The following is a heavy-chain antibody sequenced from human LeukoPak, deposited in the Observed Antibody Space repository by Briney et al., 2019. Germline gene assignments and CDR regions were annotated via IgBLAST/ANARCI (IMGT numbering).Heavy chain of an antibody. CDR2: ISYDGSNK. D-gene: IGHD2-2*01. CDR3: ATDSRRYNWFDP. J-gene: IGHJ5*02. Sequence: GGSLRLSCAASGFTFSSYGMHWVRQAPGKGLEWVAVISYDGSNKYYADSVKGRFTISRDNSKNTLYLQMNSLRAEDTAVYYCATDSRRYNWFDPWGQGTLVTVSS. V-gene: IGHV3-30*03. CDR1: GFTFSSYG.